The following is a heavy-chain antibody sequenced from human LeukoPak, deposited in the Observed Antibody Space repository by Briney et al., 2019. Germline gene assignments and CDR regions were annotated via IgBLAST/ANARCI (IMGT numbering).Heavy chain of an antibody. Sequence: GGSLRLSCAASGFTFDDYAMHWVRQAPGKGLEWVSGISWNSGSIGYADSVKGRFTISRDNAKNSLYLQMNSLRAEDTALYYCAEDRGSGYYWYFDLWGRGTLVTVSS. V-gene: IGHV3-9*01. D-gene: IGHD3-22*01. J-gene: IGHJ2*01. CDR2: ISWNSGSI. CDR1: GFTFDDYA. CDR3: AEDRGSGYYWYFDL.